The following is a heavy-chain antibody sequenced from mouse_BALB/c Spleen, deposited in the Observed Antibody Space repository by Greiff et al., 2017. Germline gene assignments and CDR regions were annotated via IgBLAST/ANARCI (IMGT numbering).Heavy chain of an antibody. CDR3: ARNYGSSYGFAY. J-gene: IGHJ3*01. Sequence: QVQLKESGPELVKPGASVRISCKASGYTFTSYYIHWMKQRPGQGLEWIGWIYPGNVNTKYNEKFKGKATLTADKSSSTAYMQLSSLTSEDSAVYFCARNYGSSYGFAYWGQGTLVTVSA. CDR2: IYPGNVNT. CDR1: GYTFTSYY. D-gene: IGHD1-1*01. V-gene: IGHV1S56*01.